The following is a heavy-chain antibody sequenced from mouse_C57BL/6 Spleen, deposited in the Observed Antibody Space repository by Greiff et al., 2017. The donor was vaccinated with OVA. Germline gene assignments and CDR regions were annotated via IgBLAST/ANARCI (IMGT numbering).Heavy chain of an antibody. J-gene: IGHJ3*01. CDR3: ARDQDYYGSPWFAY. V-gene: IGHV5-4*01. Sequence: EVKLMESGGGLVKPGGSLKLSCAASGFTFSSYAMSWVRQTPEKRLEWVATISDGGSYTYYPDNVKGRFTISRDNAKNNLYLQMSHLKSEDTAMYYCARDQDYYGSPWFAYWGQGTLVTVSA. D-gene: IGHD1-1*01. CDR1: GFTFSSYA. CDR2: ISDGGSYT.